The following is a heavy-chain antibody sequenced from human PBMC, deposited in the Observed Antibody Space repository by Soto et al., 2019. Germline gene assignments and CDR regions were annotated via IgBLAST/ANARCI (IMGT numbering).Heavy chain of an antibody. CDR1: GFSLSTSGVS. CDR3: AHASGGSYYYGSGSPIHFDY. V-gene: IGHV2-5*02. CDR2: IYWDDDK. Sequence: SGPTLVKPTQTLTLTCTFSGFSLSTSGVSVGWIRQPPGKALEWLALIYWDDDKRYRPSLKSRLTITKDTSKNQVVLTMTNMDPVDTATYYCAHASGGSYYYGSGSPIHFDYWGQGTLVTVSS. J-gene: IGHJ4*02. D-gene: IGHD3-10*01.